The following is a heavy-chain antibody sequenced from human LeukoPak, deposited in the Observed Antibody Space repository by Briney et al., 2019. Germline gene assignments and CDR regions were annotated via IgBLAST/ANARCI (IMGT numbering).Heavy chain of an antibody. V-gene: IGHV4-34*01. CDR3: ARRRSQLLFSDY. CDR2: INHSGST. Sequence: PSETLSLTCAVYGGSFSGYYWTWIRQPPGKGLEWIGEINHSGSTNYNPSLKSRVTISVDTSKNQFSLKLSSVTAADTAVYYCARRRSQLLFSDYWGQGTLVTVSS. J-gene: IGHJ4*02. CDR1: GGSFSGYY. D-gene: IGHD2-2*01.